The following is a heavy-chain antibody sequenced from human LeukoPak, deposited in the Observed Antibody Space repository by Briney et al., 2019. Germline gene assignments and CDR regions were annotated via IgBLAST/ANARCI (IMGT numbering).Heavy chain of an antibody. Sequence: EASVKVSCKASGYTFTSYGISWVRQAPGQGLEWMGWMSPDSGKTAYAQRFQGRIIITRNTSISTAYMELSSLRSEDTAVYYCARGIDGDYLRDAFDIWGQGTMVTVSS. CDR2: MSPDSGKT. CDR1: GYTFTSYG. V-gene: IGHV1-8*03. CDR3: ARGIDGDYLRDAFDI. D-gene: IGHD4-17*01. J-gene: IGHJ3*02.